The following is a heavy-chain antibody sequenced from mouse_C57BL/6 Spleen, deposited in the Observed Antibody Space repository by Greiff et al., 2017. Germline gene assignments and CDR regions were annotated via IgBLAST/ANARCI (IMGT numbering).Heavy chain of an antibody. J-gene: IGHJ4*01. Sequence: QVQLKESGPELVKPGASVKISCKASGYAFRSSWMNWVKQRPGKGLEWIGRLYPGDGDTNYNRKFKGKATLTADKSSSTAYMQLSSLTSEDSAVYFCARRDGNYSYAMDYWGQGTSVTVSS. CDR3: ARRDGNYSYAMDY. CDR2: LYPGDGDT. D-gene: IGHD2-1*01. V-gene: IGHV1-82*01. CDR1: GYAFRSSW.